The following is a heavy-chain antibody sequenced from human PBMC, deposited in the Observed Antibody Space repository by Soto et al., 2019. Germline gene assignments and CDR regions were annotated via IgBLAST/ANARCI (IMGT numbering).Heavy chain of an antibody. V-gene: IGHV3-23*01. J-gene: IGHJ5*02. Sequence: QPGGSLRLSCAATRFIFSSYAMSWARQAPGKGLEWVSGISGSGGSTYYADSVKGRFTISRDNSKNTVYLQMNSLRAEDTAIYYCAKDQSSIAGRRGNWFDPWGQGIAVTVSS. CDR3: AKDQSSIAGRRGNWFDP. CDR1: RFIFSSYA. D-gene: IGHD6-6*01. CDR2: ISGSGGST.